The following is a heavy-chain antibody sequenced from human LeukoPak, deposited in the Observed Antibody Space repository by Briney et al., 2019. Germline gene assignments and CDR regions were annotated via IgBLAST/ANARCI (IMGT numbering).Heavy chain of an antibody. J-gene: IGHJ4*02. V-gene: IGHV4-39*01. CDR3: VYYYGSGSVEY. D-gene: IGHD3-10*01. CDR2: FYYSGST. Sequence: SETLSLTCTVSGGSITSSNYYWGWIRQPPGKGLEWIGSFYYSGSTNYNPSLKSRVTISVDTSKNQFSLKLRSVTAADTAVYYCVYYYGSGSVEYWGQGTLVTVSS. CDR1: GGSITSSNYY.